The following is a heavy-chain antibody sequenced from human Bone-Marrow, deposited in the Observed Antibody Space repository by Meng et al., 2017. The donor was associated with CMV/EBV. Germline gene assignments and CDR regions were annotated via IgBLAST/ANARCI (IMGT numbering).Heavy chain of an antibody. V-gene: IGHV1-18*01. CDR1: GYTFTSHG. Sequence: ASVKVSCKASGYTFTSHGISWVRQAPGQGLEWMGWISAYNGNTNYAQKLQGRVTMTTDTSTSTAYMELRSLISDDTAVYYCARWAVVAARRNYYYYGMDVWAQGTTVTVPS. CDR2: ISAYNGNT. CDR3: ARWAVVAARRNYYYYGMDV. J-gene: IGHJ6*02. D-gene: IGHD2-15*01.